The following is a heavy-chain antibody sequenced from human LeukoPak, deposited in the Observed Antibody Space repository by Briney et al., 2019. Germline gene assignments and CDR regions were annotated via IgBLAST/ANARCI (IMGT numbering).Heavy chain of an antibody. CDR3: AKAPDSSGSYYGMDV. Sequence: GGPLRLSCTASGFTFSNYWITWVRQGPGKGLDWAAHINQDGSRKLYVDSVEGRFTVSRDNAKNSLYLQMNSLRIEDTAVFYCAKAPDSSGSYYGMDVWGQGTTVTVSS. CDR1: GFTFSNYW. V-gene: IGHV3-7*03. J-gene: IGHJ6*02. D-gene: IGHD3-22*01. CDR2: INQDGSRK.